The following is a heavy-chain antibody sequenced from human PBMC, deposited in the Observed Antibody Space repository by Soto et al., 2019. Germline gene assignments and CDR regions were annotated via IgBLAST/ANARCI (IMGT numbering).Heavy chain of an antibody. CDR3: ARNDGGPFDY. CDR1: GGSFSGYY. D-gene: IGHD4-17*01. Sequence: SETLSLTCAVYGGSFSGYYWSWIRQPPGKGLEWIGEINHSGSTNYNPSLKSRVTISVDTSKNQFFLKLTSVTAADTAVYYCARNDGGPFDYWGQGILVTVSS. J-gene: IGHJ4*02. CDR2: INHSGST. V-gene: IGHV4-34*01.